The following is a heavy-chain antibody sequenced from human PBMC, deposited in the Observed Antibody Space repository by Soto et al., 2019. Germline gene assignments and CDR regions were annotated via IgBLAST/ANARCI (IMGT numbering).Heavy chain of an antibody. D-gene: IGHD6-6*01. CDR3: ARHLSTSSVGYYYGLDL. V-gene: IGHV5-10-1*01. J-gene: IGHJ6*02. CDR1: TYSFTSYW. Sequence: PGESLNISCRGSTYSFTSYWISWVRQVPGGGLEWMGRIDPSDSYTSYSPSFKGHLTMSADTSTDTAFLHWSSLKASDSAIYYCARHLSTSSVGYYYGLDLWGQGTTVTVSS. CDR2: IDPSDSYT.